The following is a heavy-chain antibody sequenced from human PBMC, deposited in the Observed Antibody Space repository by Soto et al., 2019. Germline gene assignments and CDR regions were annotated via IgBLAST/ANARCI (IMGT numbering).Heavy chain of an antibody. V-gene: IGHV4-59*08. Sequence: SETLSLTCTVSGGSISTYYWSWIRQPPGKGLEWIGYIYYSGSTNYNPSLKSRVTISVDTSKNHFSLKLSSVTAADTAVYYCARHVGFYHFDYWGQGTLVTVSS. CDR3: ARHVGFYHFDY. J-gene: IGHJ4*02. CDR1: GGSISTYY. D-gene: IGHD1-26*01. CDR2: IYYSGST.